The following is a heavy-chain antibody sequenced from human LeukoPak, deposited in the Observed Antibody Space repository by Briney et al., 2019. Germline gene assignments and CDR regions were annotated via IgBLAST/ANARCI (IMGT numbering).Heavy chain of an antibody. J-gene: IGHJ6*03. V-gene: IGHV4-4*09. Sequence: PSETLSLTCTISGGSISSYYWSWIRQPPGKGLEWIGYIYTSGSTNYNPSLKSRVTILVDTSKNQFSLKLSSVTAADTAVYYCARLSLERYSSSWYGPPYYYYMDVWGKGTTVTVSS. D-gene: IGHD6-13*01. CDR1: GGSISSYY. CDR2: IYTSGST. CDR3: ARLSLERYSSSWYGPPYYYYMDV.